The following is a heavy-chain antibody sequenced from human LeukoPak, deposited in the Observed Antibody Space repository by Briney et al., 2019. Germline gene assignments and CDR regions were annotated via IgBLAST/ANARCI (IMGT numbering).Heavy chain of an antibody. V-gene: IGHV1-69*13. CDR1: GGTFSSYA. CDR3: ARDRTPEYGHAE. D-gene: IGHD6-6*01. CDR2: IIPIFGTA. Sequence: SVTVSCKASGGTFSSYAISWVRQAPGQGLEWMGGIIPIFGTANYAQRFRGRVTITADESTSTAYMELSSLRSEDTAVYYCARDRTPEYGHAEWGQGTLVTVSS. J-gene: IGHJ4*02.